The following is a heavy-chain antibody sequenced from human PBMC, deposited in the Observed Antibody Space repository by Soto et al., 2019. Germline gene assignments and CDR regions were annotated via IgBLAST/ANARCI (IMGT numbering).Heavy chain of an antibody. Sequence: GASVKVSCKASGYTFINYYIHWVRQAPGQGLEWLAIINPMSGSTNYAQKFQGRVTLTIDTSTSTAYMELRSLRSEDTAVYYCARDSPVALHPFDYWGQGTLVTVSS. CDR2: INPMSGST. CDR1: GYTFINYY. V-gene: IGHV1-46*01. J-gene: IGHJ4*02. CDR3: ARDSPVALHPFDY. D-gene: IGHD4-4*01.